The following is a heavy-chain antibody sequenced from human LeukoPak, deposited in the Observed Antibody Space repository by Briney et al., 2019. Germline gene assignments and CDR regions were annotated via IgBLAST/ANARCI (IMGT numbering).Heavy chain of an antibody. Sequence: GGSLRLSCAASGFTFSSYSMNWVRQAPGKGLEWVSSISSSSSYIYYADSVKGRFTISRYNAKNSLYLQMNSLRAEDTAVYYCANSIAAAGFDYWGQGTLVTVSS. CDR1: GFTFSSYS. CDR3: ANSIAAAGFDY. J-gene: IGHJ4*02. D-gene: IGHD6-13*01. V-gene: IGHV3-21*01. CDR2: ISSSSSYI.